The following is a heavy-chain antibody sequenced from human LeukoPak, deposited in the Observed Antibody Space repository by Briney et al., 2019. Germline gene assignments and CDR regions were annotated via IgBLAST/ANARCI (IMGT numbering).Heavy chain of an antibody. CDR3: ARGQGERELN. CDR2: INPTSGGT. V-gene: IGHV1-2*06. D-gene: IGHD1-26*01. Sequence: WASVKVSCKASGYTFTDYYMHWVRQAPGQGLEWMGRINPTSGGTTYAQKFQDRVTMTRDMSITTAYMELNRLRSDDTAVYYCARGQGERELNWGQGTLVTVSS. CDR1: GYTFTDYY. J-gene: IGHJ4*02.